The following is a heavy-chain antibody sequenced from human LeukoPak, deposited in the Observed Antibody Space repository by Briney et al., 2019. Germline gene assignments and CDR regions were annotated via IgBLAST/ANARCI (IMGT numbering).Heavy chain of an antibody. CDR2: ISDSGGST. D-gene: IGHD6-13*01. Sequence: GGTLRLSCAASGFTFSTYAMSWVRQAPGKGLEWVSGISDSGGSTYYADSVKGRFTISRDNAKNSLYLQMNSLRAEDTALYYCAKDIRTIAAAGLIFDYWGQGTLVTVSS. CDR1: GFTFSTYA. V-gene: IGHV3-23*01. J-gene: IGHJ4*02. CDR3: AKDIRTIAAAGLIFDY.